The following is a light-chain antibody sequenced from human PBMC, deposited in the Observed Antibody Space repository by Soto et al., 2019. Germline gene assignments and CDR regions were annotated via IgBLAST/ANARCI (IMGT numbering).Light chain of an antibody. CDR3: SSYTSSSTPV. CDR2: DVS. V-gene: IGLV2-14*01. J-gene: IGLJ1*01. Sequence: QSALTQPASVSGSPGQSITISCTGTSSDVGVYNYVSWYQQHPGKAPKLMIYDVSNRPSGVSNRFSGSKSGNTASLTISGLQAEDEADYYCSSYTSSSTPVFGTGTKVTAL. CDR1: SSDVGVYNY.